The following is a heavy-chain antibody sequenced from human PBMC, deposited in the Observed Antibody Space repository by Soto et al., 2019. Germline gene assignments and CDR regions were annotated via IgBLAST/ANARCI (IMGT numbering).Heavy chain of an antibody. V-gene: IGHV4-34*01. CDR3: ARRLFSGWSNPTRGYFQH. J-gene: IGHJ1*01. CDR2: INHSGST. Sequence: QVQLQQWGAGLLKPSETLSLTCAVYGGSFSGYYWSWIRQPPGKGLEWIGEINHSGSTNYNPSRKSRVTISVDTSKNQFSLKLSSVTAADTAVYYCARRLFSGWSNPTRGYFQHLGQGTLVTVSS. D-gene: IGHD6-19*01. CDR1: GGSFSGYY.